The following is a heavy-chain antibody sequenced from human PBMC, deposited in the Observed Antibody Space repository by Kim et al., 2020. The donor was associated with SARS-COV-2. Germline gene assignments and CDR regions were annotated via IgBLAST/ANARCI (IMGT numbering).Heavy chain of an antibody. J-gene: IGHJ4*02. CDR1: GFTFSSYA. V-gene: IGHV3-23*01. Sequence: GGSLRLSCAASGFTFSSYAMSWVRQAPGKGLEWVSAISGSGGSTYYADSVKGRFTISRDNSKNTLYLQMNSLRAEDTAVYYCAKWLAVAGTWYYFDYWGQGTLVTVSS. CDR3: AKWLAVAGTWYYFDY. CDR2: ISGSGGST. D-gene: IGHD6-19*01.